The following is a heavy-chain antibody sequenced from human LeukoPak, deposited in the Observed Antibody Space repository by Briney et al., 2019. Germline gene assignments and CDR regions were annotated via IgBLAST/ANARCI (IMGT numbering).Heavy chain of an antibody. V-gene: IGHV3-7*01. CDR2: IKQGGSEI. CDR3: ARGRGDY. Sequence: GGSLRLSCAASGFTFSSHWMNWVRQAPGKGLEWVANIKQGGSEIYYVDSVKGRFTISRDDAKNSLYLQMNGLRDEDTAVYYCARGRGDYWGQGTLVTVSS. J-gene: IGHJ4*02. CDR1: GFTFSSHW.